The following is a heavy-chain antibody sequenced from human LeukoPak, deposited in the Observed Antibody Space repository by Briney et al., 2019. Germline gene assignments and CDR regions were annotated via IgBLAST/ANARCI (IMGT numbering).Heavy chain of an antibody. D-gene: IGHD3-22*01. J-gene: IGHJ6*02. CDR1: GFTFSSYE. CDR2: ISSSGSTI. V-gene: IGHV3-48*03. Sequence: GGSLRLSCAASGFTFSSYEMNWVRQAPGKGLEWVSYISSSGSTIYCADSVKGRFTISRDNAKNSLYLQMNSLRAEDTAVYYCARDEKITMTFKYYYYGMDVWGQGTTVTVSS. CDR3: ARDEKITMTFKYYYYGMDV.